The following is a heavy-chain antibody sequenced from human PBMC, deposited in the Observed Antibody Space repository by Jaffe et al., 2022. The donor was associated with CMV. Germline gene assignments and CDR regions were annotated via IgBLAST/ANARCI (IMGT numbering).Heavy chain of an antibody. Sequence: QVQLVQSGAEVKKPGASVKVSCKASGYTFTSYYMHWVRQAPGQGLEWMGIINPSGGSTSYAQKFQGRVTMTRDTSTSTVYMELSSLRSEDTAVYYCARDSTTIFGVVTPDNYYYYGMDVWGQGTTVTVSS. CDR3: ARDSTTIFGVVTPDNYYYYGMDV. J-gene: IGHJ6*02. CDR2: INPSGGST. V-gene: IGHV1-46*01. CDR1: GYTFTSYY. D-gene: IGHD3-3*01.